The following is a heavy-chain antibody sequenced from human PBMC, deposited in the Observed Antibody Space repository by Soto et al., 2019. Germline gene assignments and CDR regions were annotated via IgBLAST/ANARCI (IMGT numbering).Heavy chain of an antibody. J-gene: IGHJ4*02. D-gene: IGHD5-12*01. V-gene: IGHV3-23*01. CDR3: AKDPSIVATLNDY. CDR2: ISGSGGST. CDR1: GFTFSSYA. Sequence: PVGSLRLSCAASGFTFSSYAMSWVRQAPGNGLEWVSAISGSGGSTYYADSVKGRFTISRDNSKNTLYLQMNSLRAEDTAVYYCAKDPSIVATLNDYWGQGTLVTVSS.